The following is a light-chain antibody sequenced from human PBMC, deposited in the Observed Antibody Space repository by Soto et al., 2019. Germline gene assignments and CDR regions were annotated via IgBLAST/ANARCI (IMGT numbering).Light chain of an antibody. J-gene: IGKJ5*01. CDR3: QQRSNWPPEAT. Sequence: EIVLTQSQAILSESPGERATLSCRASQSISRSLAWYQQKPGQAPRLLIYDASNRATGIPARFSGSGSGTDFTLTISSLEPEDFAVYYCQQRSNWPPEATFGQGTRLEIK. CDR1: QSISRS. V-gene: IGKV3-11*01. CDR2: DAS.